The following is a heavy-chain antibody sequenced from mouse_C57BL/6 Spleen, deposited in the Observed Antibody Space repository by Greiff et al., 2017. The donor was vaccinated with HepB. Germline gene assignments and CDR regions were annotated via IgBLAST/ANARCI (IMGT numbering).Heavy chain of an antibody. Sequence: QVQLQQSGPGLVQPSQSLSITCTVSGFSLTSYGVHWVRQSPGKGLEWLGVIWRGGSTAYNAAFMSSLSITKANSTSQVFFKMNSLQADETAIYYCATQTDSSGYVAGYFDYWGQGTTLTVSS. V-gene: IGHV2-5*01. CDR1: GFSLTSYG. CDR2: IWRGGST. CDR3: ATQTDSSGYVAGYFDY. J-gene: IGHJ2*01. D-gene: IGHD3-2*02.